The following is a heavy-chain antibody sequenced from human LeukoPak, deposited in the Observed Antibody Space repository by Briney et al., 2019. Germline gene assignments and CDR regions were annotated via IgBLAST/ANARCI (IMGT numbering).Heavy chain of an antibody. CDR3: ARHPNYYGSG. V-gene: IGHV4-59*08. CDR2: IYHSGTT. Sequence: SETLSLTCSISGGSIISYYWSWIRQPPGKGLEWIGQIYHSGTTNYNPSLKSRVSISVDESKNQFSLNLTSVTAADTAVYFCARHPNYYGSGWGQGIQVTVSS. D-gene: IGHD3-10*01. CDR1: GGSIISYY. J-gene: IGHJ4*02.